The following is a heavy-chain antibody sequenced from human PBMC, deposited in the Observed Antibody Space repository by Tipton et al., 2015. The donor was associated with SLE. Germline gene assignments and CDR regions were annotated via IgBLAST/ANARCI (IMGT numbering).Heavy chain of an antibody. J-gene: IGHJ4*02. CDR3: ARVSQWLVSYYFDY. CDR2: INHSGST. Sequence: TLSLTCAVYGGSFSGYYWSWIRQPPGKGLEWIGEINHSGSTNYNPSLKSRVTISVDTSKNQFSLKLSSVTAADTAVYYCARVSQWLVSYYFDYWGQGNLVTVSS. CDR1: GGSFSGYY. D-gene: IGHD6-19*01. V-gene: IGHV4-34*01.